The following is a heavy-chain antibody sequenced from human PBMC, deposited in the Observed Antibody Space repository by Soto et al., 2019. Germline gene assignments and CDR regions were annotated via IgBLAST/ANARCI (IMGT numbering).Heavy chain of an antibody. CDR1: GFTFSSYA. D-gene: IGHD1-26*01. V-gene: IGHV3-23*01. J-gene: IGHJ1*01. CDR3: AKDSDRLMGATTPEYFQH. Sequence: PGGSLRLSCAASGFTFSSYAMSWVRQAPGKGLEWVSAISGSGGSTYYADSVKGRFTISRDNSKNTLYLQMNSLRAEDTAVYYCAKDSDRLMGATTPEYFQHWGQGTLVTVSS. CDR2: ISGSGGST.